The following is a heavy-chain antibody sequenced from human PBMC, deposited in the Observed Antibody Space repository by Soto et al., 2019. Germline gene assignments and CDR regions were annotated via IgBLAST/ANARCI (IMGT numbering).Heavy chain of an antibody. V-gene: IGHV4-39*01. D-gene: IGHD3-10*01. CDR2: IYHSGTT. J-gene: IGHJ4*02. CDR1: GGSISSTSYY. Sequence: QLQLQESGPGLVKPSETLSLTCTVSGGSISSTSYYWGWIRQTPGKGLEWIGNIYHSGTTYYNPSLTSRVTISVDTSKNQFSLKLTSVTAADTAVYYCARHDYDSGSYVRYWGKGTLVTVSS. CDR3: ARHDYDSGSYVRY.